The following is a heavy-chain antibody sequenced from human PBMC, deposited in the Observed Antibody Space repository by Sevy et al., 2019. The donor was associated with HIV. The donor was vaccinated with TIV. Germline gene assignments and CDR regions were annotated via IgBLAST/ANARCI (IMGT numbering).Heavy chain of an antibody. D-gene: IGHD3-10*01. CDR3: AKDRVSGTYYTGDFDY. Sequence: GGSLRLSCAASGFTFSTYAMTWVRQAPGKGLEWVSVISLRGGDTYYANSVKGRFTISRDNSKNTFYLQMNSLTAEDTAVYYCAKDRVSGTYYTGDFDYWGQGTLVTVSS. V-gene: IGHV3-23*01. CDR2: ISLRGGDT. J-gene: IGHJ4*02. CDR1: GFTFSTYA.